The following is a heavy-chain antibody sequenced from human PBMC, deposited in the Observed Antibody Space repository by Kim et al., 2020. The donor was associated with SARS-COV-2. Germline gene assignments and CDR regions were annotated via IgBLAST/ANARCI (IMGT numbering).Heavy chain of an antibody. V-gene: IGHV3-21*01. CDR1: GFTFSSYS. D-gene: IGHD6-19*01. Sequence: GGSLRLSCAASGFTFSSYSMNWVRQAPGKGLEWVSSISSSSSYIYYADSVKGRFTISRDNAKNSLYLQMNSLRAEDTAVYYCARDPPTVAGTMVDYWGQGTLVTVSS. CDR2: ISSSSSYI. CDR3: ARDPPTVAGTMVDY. J-gene: IGHJ4*02.